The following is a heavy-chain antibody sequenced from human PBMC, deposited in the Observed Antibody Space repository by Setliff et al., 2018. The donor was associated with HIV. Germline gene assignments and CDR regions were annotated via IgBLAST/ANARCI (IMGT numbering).Heavy chain of an antibody. CDR3: AREKGRDSYAPYFDY. CDR2: INWNGGST. Sequence: GGSLRLSCAASGFTFSSYGMHWVRQAPGKGLEWVSGINWNGGSTGYADSVKGRLTISRDNAKNSLYLQMNSLRAEDTAVYYCAREKGRDSYAPYFDYWGQGTRVTVSS. CDR1: GFTFSSYG. V-gene: IGHV3-20*04. J-gene: IGHJ4*02. D-gene: IGHD5-18*01.